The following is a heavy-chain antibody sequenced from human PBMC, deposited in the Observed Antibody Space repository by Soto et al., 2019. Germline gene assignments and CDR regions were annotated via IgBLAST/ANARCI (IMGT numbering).Heavy chain of an antibody. Sequence: LRLSCAASGFTFSSYAMSWVRQAPGKGLEWVSAISGSGGSTYYADSVKGWFTISRDNSKNTLYLQMNSLRAEDTAVYYCAKGLHSSGWFPDAFDIWGQGTMVTVSS. CDR1: GFTFSSYA. V-gene: IGHV3-23*01. J-gene: IGHJ3*02. D-gene: IGHD6-19*01. CDR2: ISGSGGST. CDR3: AKGLHSSGWFPDAFDI.